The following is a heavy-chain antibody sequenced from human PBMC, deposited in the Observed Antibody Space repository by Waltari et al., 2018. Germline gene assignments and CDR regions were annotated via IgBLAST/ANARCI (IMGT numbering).Heavy chain of an antibody. CDR3: ARESVYYDSSGYYRENYYYYGMDV. J-gene: IGHJ6*02. CDR1: GYTFTSYG. CDR2: ISAYNGNT. Sequence: QVQLVQSGAEVKKPGASVKVSCKASGYTFTSYGISWVRQAPGQGLEWMGWISAYNGNTNYAQKLQGRVTMTTDTSTSTAYMELRSLRSDDTAVYYCARESVYYDSSGYYRENYYYYGMDVWGQGTTVTVSS. D-gene: IGHD3-22*01. V-gene: IGHV1-18*01.